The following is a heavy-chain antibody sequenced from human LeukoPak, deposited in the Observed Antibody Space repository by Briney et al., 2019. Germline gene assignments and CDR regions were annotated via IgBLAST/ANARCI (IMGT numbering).Heavy chain of an antibody. D-gene: IGHD3-22*01. J-gene: IGHJ4*02. V-gene: IGHV1-8*01. CDR2: MNPNSGNT. CDR3: ARAPRDSSGYRTDY. CDR1: GYTFTSYD. Sequence: ASVKVSCKASGYTFTSYDINWVRQATGQGLEWMGWMNPNSGNTGYAQKFQGRVTMTRNTSISTAYMDLSSLRSEDTAVYYCARAPRDSSGYRTDYWGQGTLVTVSS.